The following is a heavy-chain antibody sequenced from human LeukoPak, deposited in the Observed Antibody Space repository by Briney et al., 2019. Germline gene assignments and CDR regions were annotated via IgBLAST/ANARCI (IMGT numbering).Heavy chain of an antibody. CDR2: IYYSGST. D-gene: IGHD2-15*01. CDR3: ATTSGYCSGGSCYF. Sequence: SVTLSLTCTVAGGSISSSSYYWGWIRQPPGKGLEWIGSIYYSGSTYYNPSLKSRVTISVDTSKNQFSLKLSSVTAADTAVYYCATTSGYCSGGSCYFRGQGTLVTVSS. J-gene: IGHJ4*02. CDR1: GGSISSSSYY. V-gene: IGHV4-39*01.